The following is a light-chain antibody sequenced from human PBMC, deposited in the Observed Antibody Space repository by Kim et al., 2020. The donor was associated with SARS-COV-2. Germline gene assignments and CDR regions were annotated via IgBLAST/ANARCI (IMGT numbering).Light chain of an antibody. Sequence: PGQSVTISCTGTSSDVGGYNDVSWYQQHPGKAPKLMIYGIDKRPSGVPDRFSGSKSGNTASLTVSGLQPDDEADYYCISYAGSNNVFGTGTKVTVL. J-gene: IGLJ1*01. CDR1: SSDVGGYND. V-gene: IGLV2-8*01. CDR2: GID. CDR3: ISYAGSNNV.